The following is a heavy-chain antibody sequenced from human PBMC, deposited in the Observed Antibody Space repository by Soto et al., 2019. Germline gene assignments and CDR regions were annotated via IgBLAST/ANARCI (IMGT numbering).Heavy chain of an antibody. J-gene: IGHJ6*02. CDR1: GGSISSSNW. CDR3: ARAWGTTYYYYGMDV. CDR2: IYHSGST. Sequence: PSETLSLTCAVSGGSISSSNWCSWVRQPPGKGLEWIGEIYHSGSTNYNPSLKSRVTISVDKSKNQFSLKLSSVTAADTAVYYCARAWGTTYYYYGMDVWGQGTPVTVSS. D-gene: IGHD1-7*01. V-gene: IGHV4-4*02.